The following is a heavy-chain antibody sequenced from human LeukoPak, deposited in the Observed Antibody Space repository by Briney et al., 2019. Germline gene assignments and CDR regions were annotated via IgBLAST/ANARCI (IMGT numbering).Heavy chain of an antibody. J-gene: IGHJ5*02. CDR3: ARVDVTGEQQLANWFDP. D-gene: IGHD6-13*01. V-gene: IGHV4-59*12. CDR1: GGSISSYY. CDR2: IYYSGST. Sequence: KASETLSLTCTVSGGSISSYYWSWIRQPPGKGLEWIGYIYYSGSTNYNPSLKSRVTISVDTSKSQFSLKLSSVTAADTAVYYCARVDVTGEQQLANWFDPWGQGTLVTVSS.